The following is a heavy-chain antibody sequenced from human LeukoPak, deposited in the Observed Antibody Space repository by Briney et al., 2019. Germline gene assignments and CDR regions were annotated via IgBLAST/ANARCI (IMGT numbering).Heavy chain of an antibody. J-gene: IGHJ4*02. D-gene: IGHD4-17*01. CDR3: AKDLGDYGDYSFRDY. CDR2: ISGSGGST. V-gene: IGHV3-23*01. CDR1: GFTFSSYA. Sequence: GGSLRLSCAASGFTFSSYAMSWVRQAPGKGLEWVSAISGSGGSTYYADSVKGRFTISRDNSKNTLYLQMSSLRAEDTAVYYCAKDLGDYGDYSFRDYWGQGTLVTVSS.